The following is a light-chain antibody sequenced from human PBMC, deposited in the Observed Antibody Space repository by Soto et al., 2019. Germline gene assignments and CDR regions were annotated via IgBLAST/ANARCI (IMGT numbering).Light chain of an antibody. CDR1: SSDVGGYNY. Sequence: QSALTQPPSASGSPGQSVTISCTGTSSDVGGYNYVSWYQQHPGKAPKLMIYEVSNRPSGVPDRFSGSKSGNTASLTVSGLQAEDEADYYCSSYAGSNNFRVFGTGTKLTVL. J-gene: IGLJ1*01. V-gene: IGLV2-8*01. CDR3: SSYAGSNNFRV. CDR2: EVS.